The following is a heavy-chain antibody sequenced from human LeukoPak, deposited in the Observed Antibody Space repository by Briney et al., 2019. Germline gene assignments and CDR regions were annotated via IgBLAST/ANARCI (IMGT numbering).Heavy chain of an antibody. D-gene: IGHD2-8*01. CDR3: LVLMVYAIDY. Sequence: PGGSLRLSCAASGFTFSSYGMHWVRQAPGKGLERVAVISYDGSNKYYADSVKGRFTISRDNSKNTLYLQMNSLRAEDTAVYYCLVLMVYAIDYWGQGTLVTVSS. V-gene: IGHV3-30*03. CDR2: ISYDGSNK. J-gene: IGHJ4*02. CDR1: GFTFSSYG.